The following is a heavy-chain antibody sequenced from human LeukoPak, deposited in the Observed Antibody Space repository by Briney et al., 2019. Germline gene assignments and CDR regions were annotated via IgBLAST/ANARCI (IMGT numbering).Heavy chain of an antibody. CDR3: ARDGHAPQSPYYFDY. CDR2: IYHSGST. CDR1: GGSISSSNW. V-gene: IGHV4-4*02. Sequence: SETLSLTCAVSGGSISSSNWWSWVRQPPGKGLEWIGEIYHSGSTNYNPSLKSRVTISVDKSKNQFSLQLNSVTPEDTAVYYCARDGHAPQSPYYFDYWGQGILVTVSS. J-gene: IGHJ4*02.